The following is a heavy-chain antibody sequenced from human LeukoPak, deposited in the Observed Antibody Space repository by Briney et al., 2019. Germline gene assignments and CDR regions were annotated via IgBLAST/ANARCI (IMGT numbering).Heavy chain of an antibody. CDR3: ARTRPGSSGGKVLGHWFDP. D-gene: IGHD2-15*01. CDR1: GYTFTGYY. CDR2: INPNSGGT. V-gene: IGHV1-2*02. Sequence: ASVKVSCKASGYTFTGYYLHWVRQAPGQGFEWMGWINPNSGGTNCAQKFQGRVTMTRDTSISTAYMELSRLRSDDTAVYYCARTRPGSSGGKVLGHWFDPWGQGTLVTVSS. J-gene: IGHJ5*02.